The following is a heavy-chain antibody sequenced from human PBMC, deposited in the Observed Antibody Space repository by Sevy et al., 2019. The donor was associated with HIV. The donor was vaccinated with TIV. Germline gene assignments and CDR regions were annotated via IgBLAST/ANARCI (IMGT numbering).Heavy chain of an antibody. CDR2: ISGSGGST. J-gene: IGHJ4*02. D-gene: IGHD3-10*01. V-gene: IGHV3-23*01. CDR3: AKQGTTMVRGENRKGFDY. CDR1: GFTFSSYA. Sequence: GGSLRLSCAASGFTFSSYAMSWVRQAPGKGLEWVSAISGSGGSTYYADSVKGRFTISRDNSKNTLYLQMNSLRAEDTAVYYCAKQGTTMVRGENRKGFDYWGQGTLVTVSS.